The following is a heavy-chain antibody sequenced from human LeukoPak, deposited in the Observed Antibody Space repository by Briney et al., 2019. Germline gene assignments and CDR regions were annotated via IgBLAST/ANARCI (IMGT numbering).Heavy chain of an antibody. J-gene: IGHJ4*02. CDR3: TRDMRSDYGDFPGNY. Sequence: GGSLRLSCAASGFTVSSNYISWVRQAPGKGLEWVSIIYSGGNTYYAASVKGRFTISRDNSKNTLYLQMNSLRVEDTAVYYCTRDMRSDYGDFPGNYWGQGTLVTVSS. CDR1: GFTVSSNY. CDR2: IYSGGNT. V-gene: IGHV3-53*01. D-gene: IGHD4-17*01.